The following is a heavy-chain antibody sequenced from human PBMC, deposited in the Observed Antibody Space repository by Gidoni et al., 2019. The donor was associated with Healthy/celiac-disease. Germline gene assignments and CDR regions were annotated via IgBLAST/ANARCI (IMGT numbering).Heavy chain of an antibody. D-gene: IGHD6-13*01. CDR3: AKDMEGQYSSSWYSSYYYYGMDV. CDR1: GFTFRRYG. J-gene: IGHJ6*02. V-gene: IGHV3-30*18. CDR2: IAYDGSNK. Sequence: QVQLVESGGGVVQPGRSLRLSCAASGFTFRRYGMHWVRQAPGKGLEWVAVIAYDGSNKYYADSVKGRFTISRDNSKNTLYLQMNSLRAEYTAVYYCAKDMEGQYSSSWYSSYYYYGMDVWGQGTTVTVSS.